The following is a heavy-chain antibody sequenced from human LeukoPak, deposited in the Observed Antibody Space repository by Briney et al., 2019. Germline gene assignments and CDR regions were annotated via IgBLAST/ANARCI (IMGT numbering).Heavy chain of an antibody. V-gene: IGHV1-2*02. CDR1: GYTFTAYY. D-gene: IGHD1-1*01. CDR3: ARDGGSTGNDAFDI. Sequence: ASVKVSCKASGYTFTAYYIHWVRQAPGQGLEWVGCITPNSGDTGYARKFQGRVTLTRDTSITTAYMELSSLKSDDTAVYYCARDGGSTGNDAFDIWGQGTMVTVSS. J-gene: IGHJ3*02. CDR2: ITPNSGDT.